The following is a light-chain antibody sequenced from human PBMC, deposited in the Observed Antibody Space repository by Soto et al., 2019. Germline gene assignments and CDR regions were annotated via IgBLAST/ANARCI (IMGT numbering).Light chain of an antibody. CDR1: QSVGSN. CDR3: QQHGQWPIT. J-gene: IGKJ5*01. Sequence: EIVMTQTPVTLSVSPGESATLSCRASQSVGSNLAWYQQRPGQAPRLLIYGASTRATGIPVRFSGSGSGTEFTLTISSLQPEDFATYYCQQHGQWPITFGQGTLLEI. V-gene: IGKV3D-15*01. CDR2: GAS.